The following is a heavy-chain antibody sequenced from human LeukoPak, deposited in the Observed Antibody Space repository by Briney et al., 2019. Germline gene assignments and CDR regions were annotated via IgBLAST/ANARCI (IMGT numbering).Heavy chain of an antibody. CDR2: ISAYNGNT. D-gene: IGHD6-19*01. J-gene: IGHJ3*02. V-gene: IGHV1-18*01. CDR1: GYTFTSYG. Sequence: ASVKVSCKASGYTFTSYGISWVRQAPGQGLEWMGWISAYNGNTNYAQKLQGRVTMTTDTSTSTAYMELRSLRSDNTAVYYCARDQWLGDAFDIWGQGTMVTVSS. CDR3: ARDQWLGDAFDI.